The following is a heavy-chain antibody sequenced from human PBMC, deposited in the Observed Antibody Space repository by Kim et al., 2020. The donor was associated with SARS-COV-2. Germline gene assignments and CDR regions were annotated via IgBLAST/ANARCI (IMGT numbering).Heavy chain of an antibody. D-gene: IGHD1-26*01. J-gene: IGHJ5*02. CDR1: GFTFSSYW. V-gene: IGHV3-74*01. Sequence: GGSLRLSCTGSGFTFSSYWLHWVRQAPGKGLVWVSRINPDGTTISYADSVKGRFTISRDNAKNTLFLQMNSLRVEDTAVYYCARVRSGSGAWIDPGGQGT. CDR2: INPDGTTI. CDR3: ARVRSGSGAWIDP.